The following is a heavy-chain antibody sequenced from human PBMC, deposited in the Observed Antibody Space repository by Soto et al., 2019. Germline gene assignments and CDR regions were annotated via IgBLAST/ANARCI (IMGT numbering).Heavy chain of an antibody. D-gene: IGHD3-22*01. CDR1: GGTFGSDA. V-gene: IGHV1-69*06. CDR2: IIPIFGTT. Sequence: SVKVSCKASGGTFGSDAITWVRQAPGQGLEWVGRIIPIFGTTNYAQNLQGRVTISADKSTLTSYMELHSLTSDDTALYYCARDRTDSGYCTNWLDPWGQGTQVTVSS. CDR3: ARDRTDSGYCTNWLDP. J-gene: IGHJ5*02.